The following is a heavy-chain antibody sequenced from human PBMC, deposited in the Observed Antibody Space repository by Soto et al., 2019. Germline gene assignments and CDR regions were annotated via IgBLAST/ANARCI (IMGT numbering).Heavy chain of an antibody. J-gene: IGHJ6*02. CDR1: GLTFSLYA. Sequence: EVQLLESGGGLVQPGGSLRLSCAASGLTFSLYAMTWVRQAPGKGLEWVSAISGSGSSTYYADSVKGRFTTSRDNSKNTLFLQIDSLRAADTAVYYCAKDPGYSNYYGIDVWGQGTTVTVSS. D-gene: IGHD4-4*01. CDR2: ISGSGSST. CDR3: AKDPGYSNYYGIDV. V-gene: IGHV3-23*01.